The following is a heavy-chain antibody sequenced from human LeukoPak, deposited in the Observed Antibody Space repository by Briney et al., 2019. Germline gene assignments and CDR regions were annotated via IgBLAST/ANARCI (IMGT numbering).Heavy chain of an antibody. V-gene: IGHV4-39*01. CDR1: GGSISSSSYY. J-gene: IGHJ5*02. Sequence: SETLSLTCTVSGGSISSSSYYWGWIRQPPGKGLEWIGSIYYSGSTYYNPSLKSRVTISVDTSKNQFFLKLSSVTAADTAVYYCARPSYCGGDCGFDPWGQGTLVTVSS. D-gene: IGHD2-21*02. CDR3: ARPSYCGGDCGFDP. CDR2: IYYSGST.